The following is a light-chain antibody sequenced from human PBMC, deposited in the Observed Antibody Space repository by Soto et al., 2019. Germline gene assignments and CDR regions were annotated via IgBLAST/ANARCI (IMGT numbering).Light chain of an antibody. Sequence: IVLTQSPDSLPVSLGERATISCKSSQSILYDSNNKNYLAWYQQKPGQPPKLLISWASTRESGVPDRFSGSGSATDFTLTISSLQAEDVAVYYCQQHYSTPLTFGGGTKVES. J-gene: IGKJ4*01. CDR2: WAS. CDR3: QQHYSTPLT. V-gene: IGKV4-1*01. CDR1: QSILYDSNNKNY.